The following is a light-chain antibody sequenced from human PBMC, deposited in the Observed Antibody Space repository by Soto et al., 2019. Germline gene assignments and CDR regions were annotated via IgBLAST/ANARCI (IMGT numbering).Light chain of an antibody. CDR3: QEYYTYYRT. J-gene: IGKJ1*01. Sequence: DIQMTQSPSTLPASIGDRVTITCRASQSIGTWLAWYQQKPGTAPKLLIYDVSGLQGGVPSRFSGSGSGTEFTLTISRLQPDDLATYYCQEYYTYYRTFGQGTKVDIK. V-gene: IGKV1-5*01. CDR2: DVS. CDR1: QSIGTW.